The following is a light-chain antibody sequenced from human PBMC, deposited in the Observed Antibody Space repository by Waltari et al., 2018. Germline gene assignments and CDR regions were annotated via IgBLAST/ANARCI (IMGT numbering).Light chain of an antibody. J-gene: IGKJ4*01. CDR1: QSVSIN. CDR3: QQYNDWLPLT. CDR2: DTS. V-gene: IGKV3-15*01. Sequence: EIVMTQSPATLSVSPGESATLSCRASQSVSINLAWYQQKPGQAPRLLIFDTSARATGIPARCSGSGSGTDFTLTISSLQAEDFAVYYCQQYNDWLPLTFGGGTKVEI.